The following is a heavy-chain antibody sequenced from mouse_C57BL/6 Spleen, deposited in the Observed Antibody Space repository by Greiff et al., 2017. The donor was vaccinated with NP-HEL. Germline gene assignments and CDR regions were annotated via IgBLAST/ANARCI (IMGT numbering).Heavy chain of an antibody. J-gene: IGHJ4*01. CDR3: AVNWVVHYAMDY. CDR2: IYPGDGDT. CDR1: GYAFSSSW. D-gene: IGHD4-1*01. V-gene: IGHV1-82*01. Sequence: QVQLKQSGPELVKPGASVKISCKASGYAFSSSWMNWVKQRPGKGLEWIGRIYPGDGDTNYNGKFKGKATLTADKSSSTAYMQLSSLTSEDSAVYFCAVNWVVHYAMDYWGQGTSVTVSS.